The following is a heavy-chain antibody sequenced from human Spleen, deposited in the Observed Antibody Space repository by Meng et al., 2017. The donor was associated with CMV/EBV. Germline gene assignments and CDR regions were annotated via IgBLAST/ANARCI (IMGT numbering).Heavy chain of an antibody. J-gene: IGHJ4*02. CDR3: ARGDQWIQLWLGVDY. CDR1: GFTFSSYA. Sequence: GESLKISCAASGFTFSSYAMHWVRQAPGKGLEWVAVISFHGSNKYYADSVKGRFTISRDNSKNTLSLQMNSLRAEDTAVYYCARGDQWIQLWLGVDYWGQGTLVTVSS. D-gene: IGHD5-18*01. V-gene: IGHV3-30-3*01. CDR2: ISFHGSNK.